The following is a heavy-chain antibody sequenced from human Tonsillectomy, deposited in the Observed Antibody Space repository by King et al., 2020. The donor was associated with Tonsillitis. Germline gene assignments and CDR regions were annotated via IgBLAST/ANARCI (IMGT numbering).Heavy chain of an antibody. V-gene: IGHV3-23*04. CDR2: ISGGGGIT. D-gene: IGHD3-10*01. CDR3: AKDPTYYKTTYYFDY. J-gene: IGHJ4*02. CDR1: GFTFSSYA. Sequence: VQLVESGGGLVQPGGSLRVSCAASGFTFSSYAMSWVRQAPGKGLEWVSLISGGGGITYYADSVKGRFTISRDNSKNTLYLQMNSLRVEDTAVYYCAKDPTYYKTTYYFDYWGQGTLVTVSS.